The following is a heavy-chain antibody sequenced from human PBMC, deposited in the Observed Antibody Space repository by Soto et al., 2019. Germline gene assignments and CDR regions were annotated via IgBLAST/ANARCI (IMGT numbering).Heavy chain of an antibody. D-gene: IGHD3-3*01. V-gene: IGHV1-18*01. CDR2: ISAYNGNT. CDR3: ARDPIRFLEWLLPRYYYDYGMDV. CDR1: GYTFTSYG. Sequence: ASVKVSCKASGYTFTSYGISWVRQAPGQGLEWMGWISAYNGNTNYAQKLQGRVTMTTDTSTSTAYMELRSLRSDDTAVYYCARDPIRFLEWLLPRYYYDYGMDVWGQGTTVTVSS. J-gene: IGHJ6*02.